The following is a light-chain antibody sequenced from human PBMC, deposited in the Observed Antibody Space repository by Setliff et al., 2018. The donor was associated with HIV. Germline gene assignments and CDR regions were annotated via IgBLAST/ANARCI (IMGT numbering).Light chain of an antibody. CDR3: FSYTNTDTFV. CDR1: PSDVGGFTL. V-gene: IGLV2-23*02. CDR2: DVS. Sequence: SVLSQPASVSGSPGQSITISCTGTPSDVGGFTLVSWYQKYPDRVPKLIIYDVSKRPSRVSDRFSGSKSANTASLTISGLQAEDEADYSCFSYTNTDTFVFGTGTKVTVL. J-gene: IGLJ1*01.